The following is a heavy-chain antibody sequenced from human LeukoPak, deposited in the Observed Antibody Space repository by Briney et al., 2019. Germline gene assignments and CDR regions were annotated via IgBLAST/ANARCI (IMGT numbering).Heavy chain of an antibody. CDR3: ARVGLTGSAFDI. J-gene: IGHJ3*02. CDR2: INPNSGRP. Sequence: ASVKVSCKASGYTFTGYYMHWVRQAPGQGLEWMGWINPNSGRPNYAQKFQGKVTMTRDTSISTASMELSRLRSDDTAVYYCARVGLTGSAFDIWGQGTMVTVSS. D-gene: IGHD3-10*01. V-gene: IGHV1-2*02. CDR1: GYTFTGYY.